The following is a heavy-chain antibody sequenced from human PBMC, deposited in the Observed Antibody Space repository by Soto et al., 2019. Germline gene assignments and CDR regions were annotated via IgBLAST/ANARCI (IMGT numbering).Heavy chain of an antibody. CDR3: ARVVAAAGMFDP. CDR1: GDSVSSNSVG. D-gene: IGHD6-13*01. Sequence: PSQALSRTCVISGDSVSSNSVGWHWIRQSPSRGLEWLGRTYYRSKWYNDYAVSVKSRITINPDTSKNQFSLQLNSVTPEDTAVYYCARVVAAAGMFDPWGQGTLVTVSS. J-gene: IGHJ5*02. CDR2: TYYRSKWYN. V-gene: IGHV6-1*01.